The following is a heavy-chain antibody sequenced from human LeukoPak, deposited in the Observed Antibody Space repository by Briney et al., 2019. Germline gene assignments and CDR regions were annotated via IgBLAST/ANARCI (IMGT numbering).Heavy chain of an antibody. CDR1: GGTFISYA. D-gene: IGHD3-22*01. Sequence: GASVTVSFKASGGTFISYAISWVRQAPGQGLEWMGGIIPIFGTANYAQKFQGRVTITADESTSTAYMELSSLRSEDTAVYYCARGEYYYDNTDYTDFDYWGQGTLVTVSS. CDR3: ARGEYYYDNTDYTDFDY. CDR2: IIPIFGTA. J-gene: IGHJ4*02. V-gene: IGHV1-69*13.